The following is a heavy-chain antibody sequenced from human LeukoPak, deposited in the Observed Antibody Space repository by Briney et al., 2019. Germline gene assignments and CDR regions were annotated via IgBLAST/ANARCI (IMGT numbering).Heavy chain of an antibody. J-gene: IGHJ4*02. V-gene: IGHV3-23*01. Sequence: GGSLRLSCAASGFTFGSYAMSWVRQAPGKGLEWVSFISPSGDRTSNADSVEGRFTTSRDNPRDTLYLQMNSLRAEDTAIYYCAKGGRELGSHWGQGTLVTVSS. CDR1: GFTFGSYA. D-gene: IGHD1-26*01. CDR3: AKGGRELGSH. CDR2: ISPSGDRT.